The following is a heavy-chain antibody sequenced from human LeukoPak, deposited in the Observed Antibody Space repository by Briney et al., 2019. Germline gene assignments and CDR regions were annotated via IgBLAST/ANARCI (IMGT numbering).Heavy chain of an antibody. J-gene: IGHJ2*01. CDR2: ISSSGSNI. CDR1: GFTFSSYS. D-gene: IGHD6-13*01. CDR3: ARDPFQQTGAFDL. V-gene: IGHV3-21*01. Sequence: PGGSLRLSCTASGFTFSSYSMNWVRQAPGKGLEWVSSISSSGSNIYYADSLRGRFTISRDNAKNLLYLQMNSLRAEDTALYYCARDPFQQTGAFDLWGRGTLVTVSS.